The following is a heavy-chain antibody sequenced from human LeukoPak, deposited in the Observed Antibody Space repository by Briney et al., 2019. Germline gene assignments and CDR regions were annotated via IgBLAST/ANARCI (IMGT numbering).Heavy chain of an antibody. CDR2: ISHDESNK. V-gene: IGHV3-30-3*01. CDR1: GFTFSIYA. J-gene: IGHJ4*02. CDR3: ARGSGSYWAPDY. Sequence: GGSLRLSCAASGFTFSIYAMHWVRQAPGRGLEWVAAISHDESNKYYADSVKGRFTISRDKSKNTLYLQMNSLRAEDTAVYYCARGSGSYWAPDYWGQGTLVTVSS. D-gene: IGHD1-26*01.